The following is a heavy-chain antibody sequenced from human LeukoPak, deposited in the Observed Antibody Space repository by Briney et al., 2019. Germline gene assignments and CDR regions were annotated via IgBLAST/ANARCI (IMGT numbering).Heavy chain of an antibody. CDR3: AKRAAAALDYYYYMDV. CDR1: GFTFSNYA. J-gene: IGHJ6*03. D-gene: IGHD6-13*01. Sequence: GGSLRLSCAASGFTFSNYAMNWVRQAPGKGLEWVSAISGSGGSTYYADSVKGRFTISRDNSKNTLYLQMNSLRAEDTAVYYCAKRAAAALDYYYYMDVWGKGTTVTVPS. CDR2: ISGSGGST. V-gene: IGHV3-23*01.